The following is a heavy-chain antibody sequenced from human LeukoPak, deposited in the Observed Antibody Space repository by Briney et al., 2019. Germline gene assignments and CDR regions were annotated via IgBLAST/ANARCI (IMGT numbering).Heavy chain of an antibody. CDR1: AFKFSSYA. Sequence: GGSLILSCAASAFKFSSYAMNWVRQAAGKGLEWVAGISGGGAGTYYVDSVKGRFTISRDNSKNTMYLQMNSLGAEHTAVYYCAKLVSTTQMGDYWGQGTPVTVSS. D-gene: IGHD2/OR15-2a*01. V-gene: IGHV3-23*01. CDR3: AKLVSTTQMGDY. CDR2: ISGGGAGT. J-gene: IGHJ4*02.